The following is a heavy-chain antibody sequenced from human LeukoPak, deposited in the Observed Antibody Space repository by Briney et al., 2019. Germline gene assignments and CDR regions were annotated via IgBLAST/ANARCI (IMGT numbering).Heavy chain of an antibody. V-gene: IGHV3-23*01. CDR2: ISGSGGST. CDR3: AKVGCSGGSCSDGLDV. D-gene: IGHD2-15*01. Sequence: GGSLRLSCAASGFTFSSYAMSRVRQAPGKGLEWVSAISGSGGSTYYADSVKGRFTISRDNSKNTLYLQMNSLRAEDTAVYYCAKVGCSGGSCSDGLDVWGKGTTVTVSS. J-gene: IGHJ6*04. CDR1: GFTFSSYA.